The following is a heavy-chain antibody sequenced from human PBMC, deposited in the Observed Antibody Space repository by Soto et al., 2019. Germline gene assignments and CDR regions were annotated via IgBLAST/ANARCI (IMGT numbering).Heavy chain of an antibody. Sequence: QVQLVQSGAEVKKPGSSVKVSCKASGGTFSSYAISWVRQAPGQGLEWMGGIIPIFGTANYAQKFQGRVTITADESTSTVYMELSSLRSEDTAVYLCARELASPFFGYHYYYYGMDVWGQVTTVTASS. V-gene: IGHV1-69*19. CDR1: GGTFSSYA. D-gene: IGHD3-22*01. J-gene: IGHJ6*02. CDR2: IIPIFGTA. CDR3: ARELASPFFGYHYYYYGMDV.